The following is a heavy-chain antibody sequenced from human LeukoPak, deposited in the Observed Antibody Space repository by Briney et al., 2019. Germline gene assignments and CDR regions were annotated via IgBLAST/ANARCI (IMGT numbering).Heavy chain of an antibody. D-gene: IGHD5-18*01. J-gene: IGHJ6*03. Sequence: GRSLRLSCAASGFTFSSYAMHWVRQAPGKGLEWVAVISYDGSNKYYADSVKGRFTISRDNSKNTLYLQMNSLRAEDTAVYYCARDSWIQLWPYYYYYYYMDVWGKGTTVTVSS. CDR1: GFTFSSYA. CDR2: ISYDGSNK. V-gene: IGHV3-30*04. CDR3: ARDSWIQLWPYYYYYYYMDV.